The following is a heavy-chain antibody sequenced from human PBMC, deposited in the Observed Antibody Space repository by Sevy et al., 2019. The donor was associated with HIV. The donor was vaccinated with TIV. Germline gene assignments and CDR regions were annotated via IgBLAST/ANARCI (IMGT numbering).Heavy chain of an antibody. J-gene: IGHJ4*02. V-gene: IGHV1-18*01. CDR2: ISAFNGDS. Sequence: ASVKVSCKASGYTFTTYRISWVRQAPGQGLEWMGWISAFNGDSDYAQKFQGRLTMTTDTSTSTAYMELRSLRSDDTAVYYCARAFCTGGSCYSLAYWGQGTLVTVSS. CDR1: GYTFTTYR. CDR3: ARAFCTGGSCYSLAY. D-gene: IGHD2-15*01.